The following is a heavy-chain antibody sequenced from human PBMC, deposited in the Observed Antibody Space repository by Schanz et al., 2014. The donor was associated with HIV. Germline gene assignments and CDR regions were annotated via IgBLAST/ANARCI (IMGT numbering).Heavy chain of an antibody. Sequence: QVQLLQSGAEVKKPGASVKVSCKTSGYTFTSYGITWVRQAPGQGPTGRGGISPYNGDRKYDQKFQGRVTMTTDTSTNRAYMELRSLRSDDTAVYYCARAYCSGGSCHDYWGQGTLVTVSS. CDR1: GYTFTSYG. D-gene: IGHD2-15*01. V-gene: IGHV1-18*01. CDR3: ARAYCSGGSCHDY. CDR2: ISPYNGDR. J-gene: IGHJ4*02.